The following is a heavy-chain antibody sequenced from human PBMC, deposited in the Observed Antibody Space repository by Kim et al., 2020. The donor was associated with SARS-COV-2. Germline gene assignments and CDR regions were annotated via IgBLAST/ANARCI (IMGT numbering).Heavy chain of an antibody. CDR3: ARDSLPLLLRYFDWTFDY. CDR1: GFTFSSYG. V-gene: IGHV3-33*05. D-gene: IGHD3-9*01. CDR2: ISYDGSNK. J-gene: IGHJ4*02. Sequence: GGSLRLSCAASGFTFSSYGMHWVRQAPGKGLEWVAVISYDGSNKYYADSVKGRFTISRDNSKNTLYLQMNSLRAEDTAVYYCARDSLPLLLRYFDWTFDYWGQGTLVTVSS.